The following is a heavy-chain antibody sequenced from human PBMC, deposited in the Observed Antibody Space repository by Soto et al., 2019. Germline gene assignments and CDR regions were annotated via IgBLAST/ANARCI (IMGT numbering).Heavy chain of an antibody. V-gene: IGHV3-21*06. CDR1: AFSFNAYN. CDR2: ISASGHQI. D-gene: IGHD4-17*01. Sequence: EVQLVESGGGLVMPEESLRLSCAASAFSFNAYNMKWVRQAPGKGLEWVSSISASGHQIFNADSVRGRFTIFRDNSRNSLYLQMNSLRAEDTAVYHCATIGDLDGFDIWGQGTTVTVSS. CDR3: ATIGDLDGFDI. J-gene: IGHJ3*02.